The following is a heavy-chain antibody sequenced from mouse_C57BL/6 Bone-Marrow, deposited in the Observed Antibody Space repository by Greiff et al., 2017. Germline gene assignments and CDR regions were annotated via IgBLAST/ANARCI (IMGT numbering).Heavy chain of an antibody. D-gene: IGHD2-5*01. CDR2: IDPSDSYT. CDR3: ARGGYYSNYEDAMDY. CDR1: GYTFTSYW. J-gene: IGHJ4*01. Sequence: QVQLQQPGAELVRPGTSVKLSCKASGYTFTSYWMHWVKQRPGLGLEWIGVIDPSDSYTNYNQKFKGKATLTVDTSSSTAYMQLSSLTSEDSAVYYCARGGYYSNYEDAMDYWGQGTSVTVSS. V-gene: IGHV1-59*01.